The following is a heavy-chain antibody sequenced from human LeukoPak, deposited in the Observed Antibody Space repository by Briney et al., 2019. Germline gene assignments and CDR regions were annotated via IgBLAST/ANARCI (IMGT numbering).Heavy chain of an antibody. Sequence: SETLSLTCTVSGGSISRYYWTWIRQPPGKGLELIGYIYYSGSTKYNPSLKSRVTISVDTSKNQFSLKLSSVTAADTAVYYCARSDVVVVVADTLRYDSSGYYDYWGQGTLVTVSS. V-gene: IGHV4-59*12. CDR1: GGSISRYY. CDR3: ARSDVVVVVADTLRYDSSGYYDY. CDR2: IYYSGST. D-gene: IGHD2-15*01. J-gene: IGHJ4*02.